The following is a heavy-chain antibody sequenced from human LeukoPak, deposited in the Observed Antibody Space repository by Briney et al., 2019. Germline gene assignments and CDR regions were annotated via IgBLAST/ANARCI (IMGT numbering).Heavy chain of an antibody. CDR3: AKGGIVGVPGGY. V-gene: IGHV3-74*01. J-gene: IGHJ4*02. Sequence: GGSLRFSCAASGFTFSSYWMHWVRQAPGKGLVWVSCISSDGSATYYADSVKGRFTISRDNSKNTLYLQMNSLRAEDTAVYYCAKGGIVGVPGGYWGQETLVTVSS. CDR1: GFTFSSYW. CDR2: ISSDGSAT. D-gene: IGHD1-26*01.